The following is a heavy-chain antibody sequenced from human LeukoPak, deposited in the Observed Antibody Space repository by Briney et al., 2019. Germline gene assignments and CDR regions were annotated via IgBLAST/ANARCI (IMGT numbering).Heavy chain of an antibody. CDR1: GFTFSSYE. V-gene: IGHV3-48*03. CDR3: AELGITMIGGV. CDR2: ISSSGSTI. J-gene: IGHJ6*04. Sequence: GGSLRLSCAASGFTFSSYEVNWVRQAPGKWLEWVSYISSSGSTIYYADSVKGRFTISRDNAKNSLYLQMNSLRAEDTAVYYCAELGITMIGGVWGKGTTVTISS. D-gene: IGHD3-10*02.